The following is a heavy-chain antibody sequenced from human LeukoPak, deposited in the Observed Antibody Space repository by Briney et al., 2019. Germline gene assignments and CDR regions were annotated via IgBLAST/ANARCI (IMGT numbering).Heavy chain of an antibody. J-gene: IGHJ2*01. Sequence: ASVKVSCKASGYTFTSYAMHWVRQAPGQRLEWMGWINAGNGNTKYSQKFQGRVTITRDTSASTAYMELSSLRSEDTAVYYCATTRGVEPYLWYFDLWGRGTLVTVSS. D-gene: IGHD1-14*01. CDR3: ATTRGVEPYLWYFDL. V-gene: IGHV1-3*01. CDR2: INAGNGNT. CDR1: GYTFTSYA.